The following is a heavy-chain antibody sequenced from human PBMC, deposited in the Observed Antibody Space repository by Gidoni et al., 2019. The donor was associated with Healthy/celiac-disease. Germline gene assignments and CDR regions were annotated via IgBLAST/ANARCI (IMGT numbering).Heavy chain of an antibody. V-gene: IGHV3-23*01. D-gene: IGHD1-26*01. CDR1: GFTFSSYA. CDR2: ISGSGGST. Sequence: EVQLLESGGGLVQPGGSLRLSCEASGFTFSSYAMSWVRQAPGKGLEWVSAISGSGGSTYYADSVKGRFTISRDNSKNTLYLQMNSLRAEDTAVYYCAKDWRGGSYYVMYAFDIWGQGTMVTVSS. J-gene: IGHJ3*02. CDR3: AKDWRGGSYYVMYAFDI.